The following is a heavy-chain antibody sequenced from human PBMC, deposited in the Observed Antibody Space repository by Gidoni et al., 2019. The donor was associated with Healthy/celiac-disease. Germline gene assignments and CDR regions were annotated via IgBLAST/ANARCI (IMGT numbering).Heavy chain of an antibody. CDR2: ISGSGGRT. Sequence: EVQLLESGGGLVQPGGSLRLSCAASGFNFSSYAMSWVRQAPGKGLEWVSAISGSGGRTYYADSVKGRFTISRDNSKNTLYLQMNSLRAEDTAVYYCAKDGNDSDGYKLGDYFDYWGQGTLVTVSS. CDR3: AKDGNDSDGYKLGDYFDY. J-gene: IGHJ4*02. V-gene: IGHV3-23*01. D-gene: IGHD5-12*01. CDR1: GFNFSSYA.